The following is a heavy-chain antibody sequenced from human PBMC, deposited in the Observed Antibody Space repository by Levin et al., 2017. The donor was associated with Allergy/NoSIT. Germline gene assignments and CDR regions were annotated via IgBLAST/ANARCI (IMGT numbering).Heavy chain of an antibody. CDR3: ARKPFGSFDY. Sequence: GGSLRLSCAASGFTFSNYWMSWVRQTPGKGLEWVANIKQDGSDKYYVDSVKGRFTISRDNAKNSLYLQMNSLRAEDTAVYYCARKPFGSFDYWGQGTLVTVSS. CDR2: IKQDGSDK. V-gene: IGHV3-7*04. J-gene: IGHJ4*02. CDR1: GFTFSNYW. D-gene: IGHD2-15*01.